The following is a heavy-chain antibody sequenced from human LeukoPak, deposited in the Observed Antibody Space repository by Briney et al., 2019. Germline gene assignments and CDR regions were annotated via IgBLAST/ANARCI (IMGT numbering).Heavy chain of an antibody. J-gene: IGHJ4*02. CDR1: GGSISSYY. D-gene: IGHD3-22*01. Sequence: SETLSLTCTVSGGSISSYYWSWIRQPPGKGLEWIGEINHSGSTNYNPSLKSRVTISVDTSKNQFSLKLSSVTAADTAVYYCARVPHYYDSSGYHRTAGYWGQGTLVTVSS. CDR2: INHSGST. V-gene: IGHV4-34*01. CDR3: ARVPHYYDSSGYHRTAGY.